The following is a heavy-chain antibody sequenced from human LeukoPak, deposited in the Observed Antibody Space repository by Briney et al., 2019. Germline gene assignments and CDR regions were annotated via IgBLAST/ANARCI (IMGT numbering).Heavy chain of an antibody. D-gene: IGHD3-10*01. CDR2: IKEDGSEK. CDR1: GFTFSIYW. J-gene: IGHJ4*02. V-gene: IGHV3-7*04. Sequence: GGSLRLSCAASGFTFSIYWMSWVRQAPGKGLEWVANIKEDGSEKYYVDSVKGRFTISRDNAKNSLYLQMNSLTAEDTAVYYCARLYGSGSYFGDWGQGTLVSLSS. CDR3: ARLYGSGSYFGD.